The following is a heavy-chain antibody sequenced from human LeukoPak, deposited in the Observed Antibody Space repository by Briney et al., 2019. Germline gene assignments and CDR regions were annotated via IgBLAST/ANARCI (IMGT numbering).Heavy chain of an antibody. CDR3: TRDISGDYYDSSGYIFDY. J-gene: IGHJ4*02. D-gene: IGHD3-22*01. Sequence: GGSLRLSCTASGFTFGDYAMSWFRQAPGKGLEWVGFIRSKAYGGTTEYAASVKGRFTISRDDSKSIAYLQMNSLKTEDTAVYYCTRDISGDYYDSSGYIFDYWGQGTLVTVSS. CDR2: IRSKAYGGTT. V-gene: IGHV3-49*03. CDR1: GFTFGDYA.